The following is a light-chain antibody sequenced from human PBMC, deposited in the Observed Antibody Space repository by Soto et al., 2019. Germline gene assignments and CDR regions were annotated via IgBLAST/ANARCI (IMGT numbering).Light chain of an antibody. Sequence: EIVSTQSPATLSLSPGERAPLSCRASQSVSSYLAWYQQKSGQAPRLLIYGASNRATGIPDRFSGSGSGTDFTLTISRLEPEDFAVYYCQQYGSSGTFGQGTKVDIK. CDR2: GAS. CDR1: QSVSSY. V-gene: IGKV3-20*01. J-gene: IGKJ1*01. CDR3: QQYGSSGT.